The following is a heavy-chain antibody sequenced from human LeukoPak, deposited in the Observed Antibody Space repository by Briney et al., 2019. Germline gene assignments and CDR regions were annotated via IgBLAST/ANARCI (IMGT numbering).Heavy chain of an antibody. V-gene: IGHV4-59*12. CDR2: IYDSGST. CDR3: ARVVVAATDWFDP. D-gene: IGHD2-15*01. CDR1: GGSISSFH. Sequence: SETLSLTCTVSGGSISSFHWSWIRQPPGKGLEHIGNIYDSGSTYYNPSLKSRVTISLDTSKNQFSLKLSSVTAADTAVYYCARVVVAATDWFDPWGLGTLVTVSS. J-gene: IGHJ5*02.